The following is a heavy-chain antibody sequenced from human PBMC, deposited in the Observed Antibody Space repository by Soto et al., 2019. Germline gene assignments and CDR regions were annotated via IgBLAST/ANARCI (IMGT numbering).Heavy chain of an antibody. D-gene: IGHD2-15*01. Sequence: EVQLVESGGGLVQPGGSLRLSCAASGFTFRSYWMHWVRQAPGKGLVWVSHINSDGSSTNYADSVKGRFTISRDNAKNTLYLQMNSLRAEDTAVYYCARVECSGGRCYSRDWFDPWGQGTLVTVSS. CDR1: GFTFRSYW. V-gene: IGHV3-74*01. CDR3: ARVECSGGRCYSRDWFDP. CDR2: INSDGSST. J-gene: IGHJ5*02.